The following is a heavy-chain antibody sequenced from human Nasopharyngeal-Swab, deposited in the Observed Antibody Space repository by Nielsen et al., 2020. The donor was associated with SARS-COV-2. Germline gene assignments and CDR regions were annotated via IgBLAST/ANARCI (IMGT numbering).Heavy chain of an antibody. CDR3: ARIRAGTVTTYYYYMDV. J-gene: IGHJ6*03. D-gene: IGHD4-11*01. Sequence: WIRQPPGKALEWLARIDWDDNKYYTSSLKTRLTISKDTSKNQVVLTMTNMDPVDTATYYCARIRAGTVTTYYYYMDVWGKGTRSPSP. V-gene: IGHV2-70*11. CDR2: IDWDDNK.